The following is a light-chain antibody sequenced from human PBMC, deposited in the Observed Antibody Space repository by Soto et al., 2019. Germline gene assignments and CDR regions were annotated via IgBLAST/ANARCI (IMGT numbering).Light chain of an antibody. V-gene: IGKV3-20*01. CDR2: GAS. Sequence: EIVLTQFPGTLSLSPGESATLSCRASQSVSSSYLAWYQQKPGQAPRVLIYGASSRASGIPDRFSGSGSGKDFTLTISRLETEDVAVYFCQECGSSPLTFGGGTRVEIK. CDR1: QSVSSSY. CDR3: QECGSSPLT. J-gene: IGKJ4*01.